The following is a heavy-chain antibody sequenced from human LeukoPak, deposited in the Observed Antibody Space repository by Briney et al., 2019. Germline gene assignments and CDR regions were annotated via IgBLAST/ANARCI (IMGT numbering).Heavy chain of an antibody. CDR3: ARDFGHREGWFDP. CDR2: IYYSGST. D-gene: IGHD3/OR15-3a*01. V-gene: IGHV4-39*07. CDR1: GGSISSSSYY. J-gene: IGHJ5*02. Sequence: SETLSLTCTVSGGSISSSSYYWGWIRQPPGKGLEWIGSIYYSGSTYYNPSLKSRVTISVDTSKNQFSLKLSSVTAADTAVYYCARDFGHREGWFDPWGQGTLVTVSS.